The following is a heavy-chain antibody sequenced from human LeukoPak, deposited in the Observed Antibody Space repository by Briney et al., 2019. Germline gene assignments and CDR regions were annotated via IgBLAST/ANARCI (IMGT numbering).Heavy chain of an antibody. D-gene: IGHD6-13*01. V-gene: IGHV3-23*01. Sequence: GGSLRLSCAASGFTFSSYAMSWVRQAPGKGLEWVSAISGSGGSTYYADSVKGRFTISRDNSKNTLYLQMNSLRAEDTAVYYCARVEGPQYSSNSLDYWGQGTLVTVSS. J-gene: IGHJ4*02. CDR1: GFTFSSYA. CDR2: ISGSGGST. CDR3: ARVEGPQYSSNSLDY.